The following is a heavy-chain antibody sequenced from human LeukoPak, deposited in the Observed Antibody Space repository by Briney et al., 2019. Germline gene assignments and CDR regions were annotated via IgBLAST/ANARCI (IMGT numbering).Heavy chain of an antibody. CDR2: IYYSGST. Sequence: SETLSLTCTVSGGSISSSSYYWGWIRQPPGKGLEWNGSIYYSGSTYYNPSLKSRVTISVDTSKNQFSLKLSSVTAADTAVYYCARDKSTIVASHDAFDIWGQGTMVTVSS. J-gene: IGHJ3*02. CDR1: GGSISSSSYY. V-gene: IGHV4-39*07. CDR3: ARDKSTIVASHDAFDI. D-gene: IGHD3-22*01.